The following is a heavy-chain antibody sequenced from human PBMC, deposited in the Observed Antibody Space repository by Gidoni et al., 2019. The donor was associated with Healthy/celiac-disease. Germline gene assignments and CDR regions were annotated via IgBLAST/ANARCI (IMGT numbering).Heavy chain of an antibody. CDR2: ISGSGGST. Sequence: EVQLLESGGGLVQPGGSLRLSCAASGFTFSSYAMSWVRQAPGKGLEWVSAISGSGGSTYYADSVKGRFTISRDNSKNTLYLQMNSLRAEDTAVYYCAKQCGRPIFVRTTFDYWGQGTLVTVSS. J-gene: IGHJ4*02. CDR1: GFTFSSYA. CDR3: AKQCGRPIFVRTTFDY. V-gene: IGHV3-23*01. D-gene: IGHD2-21*01.